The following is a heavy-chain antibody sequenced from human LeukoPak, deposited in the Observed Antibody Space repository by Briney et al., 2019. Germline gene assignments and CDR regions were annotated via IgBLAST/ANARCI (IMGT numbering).Heavy chain of an antibody. V-gene: IGHV3-23*01. CDR3: ARDTGLEQLLAFDI. J-gene: IGHJ3*02. CDR1: GFTFSSYG. CDR2: ISGSGGST. D-gene: IGHD6-13*01. Sequence: GGSLRLSCAASGFTFSSYGMSWVRQAPGKGLEWVSAISGSGGSTYYADSVKGRFTISRDNSKNTLYLQMNSLRAEDTAVYYCARDTGLEQLLAFDIWGQGTMVTVSS.